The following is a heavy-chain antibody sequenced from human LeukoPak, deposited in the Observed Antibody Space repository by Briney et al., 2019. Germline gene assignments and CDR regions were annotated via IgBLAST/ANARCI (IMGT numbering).Heavy chain of an antibody. J-gene: IGHJ4*02. CDR1: GFTFSRYW. Sequence: PGRSLRLSCAASGFTFSRYWMSWVRQAPGKGLEWVANIDQDGSEKYYLDSVKARFTISRDNAKNSLYLQMNSLRAEDTALYYCATWADWGQGTLVTVSS. CDR3: ATWAD. V-gene: IGHV3-7*02. D-gene: IGHD1-26*01. CDR2: IDQDGSEK.